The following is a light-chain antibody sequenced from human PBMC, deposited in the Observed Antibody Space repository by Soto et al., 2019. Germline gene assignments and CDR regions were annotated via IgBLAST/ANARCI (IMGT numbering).Light chain of an antibody. CDR1: QSVSSN. CDR3: QQYNNSPPWT. V-gene: IGKV3-15*01. CDR2: GAS. J-gene: IGKJ1*01. Sequence: EIVMTQSPATLSVSPGERATLSCRASQSVSSNLAWYQQKPGQAPRLLIYGASTRATGIPARFSGSGSGTEFTLTISSLQSEYFAVYYCQQYNNSPPWTFGQATKVEIK.